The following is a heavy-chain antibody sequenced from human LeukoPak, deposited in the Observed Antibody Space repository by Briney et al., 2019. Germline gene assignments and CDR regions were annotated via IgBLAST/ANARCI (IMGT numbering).Heavy chain of an antibody. CDR3: ARDAYCSGGSCYSDY. CDR1: GFTVSSNY. V-gene: IGHV3-53*01. CDR2: IYSGGST. D-gene: IGHD2-15*01. Sequence: SGGFLRLSCAASGFTVSSNYMSWVRQAPGKGLEWVSVIYSGGSTYYADSVKGRFTISRDNSKNTLYLQMNSLRAEDTAVYYCARDAYCSGGSCYSDYWGQGTLVTVSS. J-gene: IGHJ4*02.